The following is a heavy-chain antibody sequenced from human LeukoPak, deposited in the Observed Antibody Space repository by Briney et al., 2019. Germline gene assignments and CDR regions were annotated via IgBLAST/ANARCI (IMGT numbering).Heavy chain of an antibody. V-gene: IGHV3-23*01. CDR1: AFTLSSYA. Sequence: GGYLRLSCAASAFTLSSYAMSWVRQAPGKGLEWVSAISGSGGSTYYADSVKGRFTISRDNSKDKMYLQMNSLRAEDTAVYYCAKGATTVTTSSDYWGQGTLVTVSS. D-gene: IGHD4-17*01. CDR2: ISGSGGST. CDR3: AKGATTVTTSSDY. J-gene: IGHJ4*02.